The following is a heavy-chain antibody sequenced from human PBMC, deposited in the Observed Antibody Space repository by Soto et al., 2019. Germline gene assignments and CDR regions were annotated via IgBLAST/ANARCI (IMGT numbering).Heavy chain of an antibody. J-gene: IGHJ4*02. CDR2: INSDGSST. Sequence: EVQLVESGGGLVQPGGSLRLSCAASGFTFSSYWMQWVRQAPGKGLVWVSRINSDGSSTSYADSVKGRFTISRDNAKNTLYLQMNSLRAEDTAVYYCARAPSGIAARPQDYWGQGTLVTVSS. CDR1: GFTFSSYW. CDR3: ARAPSGIAARPQDY. D-gene: IGHD6-6*01. V-gene: IGHV3-74*01.